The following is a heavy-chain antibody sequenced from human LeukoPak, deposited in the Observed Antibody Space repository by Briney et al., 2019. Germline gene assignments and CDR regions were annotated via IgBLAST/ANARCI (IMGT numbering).Heavy chain of an antibody. Sequence: RGESLKISCKGSGYSFTSYWIGWVRQMPGKGLEWMGIIYPGDSDTRYSPSFQGQVTISADKSISTAYLQWSSLKASDTGMYYCARSYDSSGYYTDAFDIWGQGTMVTVSS. CDR2: IYPGDSDT. D-gene: IGHD3-22*01. CDR1: GYSFTSYW. CDR3: ARSYDSSGYYTDAFDI. V-gene: IGHV5-51*01. J-gene: IGHJ3*02.